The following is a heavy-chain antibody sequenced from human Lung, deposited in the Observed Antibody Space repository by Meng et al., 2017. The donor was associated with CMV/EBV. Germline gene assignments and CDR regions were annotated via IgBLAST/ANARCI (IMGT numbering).Heavy chain of an antibody. Sequence: GESLKISCAASGFTFRSYVMHWVRQAPGRGLEWVTLVSYDGSNKYYADSVNGRFTISRDNSRNTLYLQMNSLRVEDTAVYYCATDDSRSPYYSYGMDVWGQGXTVTVSS. D-gene: IGHD6-6*01. CDR3: ATDDSRSPYYSYGMDV. CDR2: VSYDGSNK. V-gene: IGHV3-30*04. CDR1: GFTFRSYV. J-gene: IGHJ6*02.